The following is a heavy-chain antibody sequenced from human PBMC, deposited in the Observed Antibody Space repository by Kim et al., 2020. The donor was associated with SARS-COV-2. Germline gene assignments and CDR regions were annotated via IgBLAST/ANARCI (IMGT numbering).Heavy chain of an antibody. J-gene: IGHJ4*02. CDR1: GGSISSYY. V-gene: IGHV4-59*08. CDR2: IYYSGST. Sequence: SETLSLTCTVSGGSISSYYWSWIRQPPGKGLEWIGYIYYSGSTNYNPSLKSRVTISVDTSKNQFSLKLSSVTAADTAVYYCARHASWELSYFDYWGQGTLVTVSS. CDR3: ARHASWELSYFDY. D-gene: IGHD1-26*01.